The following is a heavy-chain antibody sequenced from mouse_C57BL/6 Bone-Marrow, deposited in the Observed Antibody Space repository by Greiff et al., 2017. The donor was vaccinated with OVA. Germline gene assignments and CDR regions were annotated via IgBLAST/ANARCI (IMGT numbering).Heavy chain of an antibody. Sequence: QVQLQQSGPELVKPGASVKISCKASGYAFSSSWMNWVKQRPGKGLEWIGRIYPGDGDTNYNGKFKGKATLTADKSSSTAYMQLSSLTSEDSAVXFCALYDGLPYAMDYWGQGASGTVSS. D-gene: IGHD2-3*01. J-gene: IGHJ4*01. V-gene: IGHV1-82*01. CDR2: IYPGDGDT. CDR1: GYAFSSSW. CDR3: ALYDGLPYAMDY.